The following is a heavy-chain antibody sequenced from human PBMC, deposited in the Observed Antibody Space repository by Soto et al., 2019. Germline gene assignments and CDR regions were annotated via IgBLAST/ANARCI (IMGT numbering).Heavy chain of an antibody. Sequence: EVQLLESGGDLVQPGGSLRLSCAASGFTFSSYAMSWVRQDPRKGLGWVSTVDRSGSNTYYPDSVKGRFTISRDNSKNTLFLPMNSLTAKDTAVYYCATIGDPPYGNCYIDIRGRGTLITVSS. CDR3: ATIGDPPYGNCYIDI. CDR2: VDRSGSNT. V-gene: IGHV3-23*01. CDR1: GFTFSSYA. D-gene: IGHD3-10*01. J-gene: IGHJ2*01.